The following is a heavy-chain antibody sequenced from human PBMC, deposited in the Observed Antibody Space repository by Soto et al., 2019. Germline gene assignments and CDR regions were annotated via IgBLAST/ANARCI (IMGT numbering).Heavy chain of an antibody. CDR1: GFTFSSYA. CDR3: ASRGSGSYYDY. Sequence: EVQLLESGGGLVQPGGSLRLSCAASGFTFSSYAMRWVRQAPVKGLEWVSAISGSGGSTYYADSVKGRFTISRDNSKNTLYLQMNSLRAEETAVYYWASRGSGSYYDYWGQGTLVTVSS. V-gene: IGHV3-23*01. J-gene: IGHJ4*02. D-gene: IGHD1-26*01. CDR2: ISGSGGST.